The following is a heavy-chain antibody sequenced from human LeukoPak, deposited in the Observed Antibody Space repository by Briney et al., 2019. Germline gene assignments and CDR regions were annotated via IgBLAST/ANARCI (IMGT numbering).Heavy chain of an antibody. CDR2: ISSDGSII. J-gene: IGHJ4*02. D-gene: IGHD3/OR15-3a*01. V-gene: IGHV3-11*01. CDR1: GFTFSDCF. Sequence: GGSLRLSCAASGFTFSDCFVSWIRQAPGKGLQWVSYISSDGSIIKYADSVKGRLTISRDNAKNSLYLQMKSLRAEDTAVYYCARGSFGPGRPVYWGQGTLVTVSS. CDR3: ARGSFGPGRPVY.